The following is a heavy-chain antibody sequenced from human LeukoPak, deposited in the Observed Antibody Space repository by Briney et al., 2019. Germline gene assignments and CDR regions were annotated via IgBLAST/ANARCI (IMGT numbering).Heavy chain of an antibody. V-gene: IGHV3-11*04. D-gene: IGHD3/OR15-3a*01. CDR1: GFTFSDYY. J-gene: IGHJ4*02. CDR2: ISSTGSPT. Sequence: PGGSLRLSCAASGFTFSDYYMSWIRQAPGKGLEWVSYISSTGSPTYYADSVRGRFTISRDNAKNSLYLQMNSLRVDDTAVYYCARDPLRTEYYWGQGILVTVSS. CDR3: ARDPLRTEYY.